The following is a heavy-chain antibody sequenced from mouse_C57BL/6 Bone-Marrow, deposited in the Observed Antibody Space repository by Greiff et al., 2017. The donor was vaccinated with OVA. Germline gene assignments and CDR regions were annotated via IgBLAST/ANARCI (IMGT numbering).Heavy chain of an antibody. CDR2: FNPNNGGT. CDR3: ARRRTSY. Sequence: EVQLQQSGPELVKPGASVKMSCKASGSTLPDYKMHWVKQSHGKSLEWIGNFNPNNGGTSSNQKFKGKATLTVNKSSSTANRELRSLTSEDSAVYYCARRRTSYWGQGTLVTVSA. CDR1: GSTLPDYK. J-gene: IGHJ3*01. V-gene: IGHV1-22*01.